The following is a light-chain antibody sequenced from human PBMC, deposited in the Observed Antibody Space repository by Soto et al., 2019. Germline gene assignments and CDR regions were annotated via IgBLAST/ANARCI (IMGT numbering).Light chain of an antibody. Sequence: DIQMTLSPSTLSASVGDRVIIIFLACQSISSWLAWYQQKPGRAPKLLIYKASTLETGVPSRFSGSGSGTEFTLTISSLQPDDFATYYCQQYNTFCTFGQGTRLEIK. J-gene: IGKJ5*01. V-gene: IGKV1-5*03. CDR3: QQYNTFCT. CDR2: KAS. CDR1: QSISSW.